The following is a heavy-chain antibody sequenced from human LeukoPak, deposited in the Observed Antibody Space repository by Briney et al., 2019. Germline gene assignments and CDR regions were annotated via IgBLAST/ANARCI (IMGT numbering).Heavy chain of an antibody. Sequence: ASVKVSCKASGYTFTSYYMHWVRQAPGQGLEWMGIINPSGGSTSYAQKFQGGVTMTRDTSTSTAYMELSRLRSDDTAVYYCARDGEQQLAYYFDYWGQGTLVTVSS. D-gene: IGHD6-13*01. CDR2: INPSGGST. J-gene: IGHJ4*02. V-gene: IGHV1-46*01. CDR3: ARDGEQQLAYYFDY. CDR1: GYTFTSYY.